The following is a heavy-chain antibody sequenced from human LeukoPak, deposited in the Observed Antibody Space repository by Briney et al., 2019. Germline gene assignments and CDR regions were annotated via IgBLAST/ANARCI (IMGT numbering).Heavy chain of an antibody. CDR1: GFTFSSYG. CDR3: AKPNYKDCSGGSCYTSGFDY. Sequence: GGSLRLSCAASGFTFSSYGMHWVRQAPGKGLEWVAVIWYDGSNKYYADSVKGRFTISRDNSKNTLYLQMNSLRAEDTAVYYRAKPNYKDCSGGSCYTSGFDYWGQGTLVTVSS. J-gene: IGHJ4*02. D-gene: IGHD2-15*01. CDR2: IWYDGSNK. V-gene: IGHV3-33*06.